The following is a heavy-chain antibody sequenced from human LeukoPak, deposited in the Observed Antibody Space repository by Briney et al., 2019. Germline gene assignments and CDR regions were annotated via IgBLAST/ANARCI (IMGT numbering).Heavy chain of an antibody. V-gene: IGHV4-39*07. J-gene: IGHJ4*02. D-gene: IGHD3-3*01. CDR3: ARGNHDDFRQALFDFDY. CDR2: IYYSGST. Sequence: SETLSLTCTVSGGSISSSSYYWGWIRQPPGKGLEWIGSIYYSGSTYYNPSLKSRVTISVDTSKNQFSLKLSSVTAADTAVYYCARGNHDDFRQALFDFDYWGQGTLVTVSS. CDR1: GGSISSSSYY.